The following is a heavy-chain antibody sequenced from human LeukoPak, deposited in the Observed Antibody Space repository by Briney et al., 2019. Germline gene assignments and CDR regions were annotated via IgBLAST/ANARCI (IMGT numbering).Heavy chain of an antibody. D-gene: IGHD3-3*01. V-gene: IGHV4-59*11. CDR2: IYYSGST. Sequence: SETLSLTCTVSGGSISSHYWSWIRQPPGKGLEWIGYIYYSGSTNYNPSLKSRVTISVDTSKNQFSLKLSSVTAADTAVYYCARHDFWSGYNMDVWGKGTTVTVSS. CDR1: GGSISSHY. J-gene: IGHJ6*03. CDR3: ARHDFWSGYNMDV.